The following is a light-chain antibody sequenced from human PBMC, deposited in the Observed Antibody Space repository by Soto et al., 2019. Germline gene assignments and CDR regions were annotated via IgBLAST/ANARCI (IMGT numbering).Light chain of an antibody. CDR1: RSNIGSNT. Sequence: QSVLTQPPSASGTPGQRVPISCSGSRSNIGSNTVNWYQPLPGTAPKLLIYSNNQRPSGVPDRFSGSKSGTSASLASSGLQSEDEADYYCAAWDDSPQVFGTGTKVTVL. J-gene: IGLJ1*01. V-gene: IGLV1-44*01. CDR3: AAWDDSPQV. CDR2: SNN.